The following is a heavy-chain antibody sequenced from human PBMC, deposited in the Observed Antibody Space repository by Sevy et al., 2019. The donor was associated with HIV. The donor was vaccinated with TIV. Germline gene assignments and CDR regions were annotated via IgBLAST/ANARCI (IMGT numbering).Heavy chain of an antibody. V-gene: IGHV3-23*01. CDR1: GFTFSSYA. CDR3: AQDLEPNY. CDR2: IGGSGVST. Sequence: GGSLRLSCAASGFTFSSYAMSWVRQAPGKGLEWVSAIGGSGVSTYDADSVKGRFTISRDNSKNTLYLQMNSLRAEDTAVYYCAQDLEPNYWGQGTLVTVSS. J-gene: IGHJ4*02.